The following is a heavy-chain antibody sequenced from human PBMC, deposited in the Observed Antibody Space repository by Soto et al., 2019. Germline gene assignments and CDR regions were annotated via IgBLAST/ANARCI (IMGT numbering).Heavy chain of an antibody. V-gene: IGHV3-73*01. Sequence: GGSLRLSCAASGFTFSGSAVHWVRQASGKGLEWVGRIRTKPNSYATVYAPSVKGRFTISRDDSKSTAYLQMNSLRAEDTAVYYCARAQQSYYDFWSGWGSYNWFDPWGQGTLVTVSS. D-gene: IGHD3-3*01. CDR2: IRTKPNSYAT. J-gene: IGHJ5*02. CDR1: GFTFSGSA. CDR3: ARAQQSYYDFWSGWGSYNWFDP.